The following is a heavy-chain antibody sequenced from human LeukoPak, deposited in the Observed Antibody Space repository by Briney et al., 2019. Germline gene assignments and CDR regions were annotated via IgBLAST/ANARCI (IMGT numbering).Heavy chain of an antibody. Sequence: ASVKVSCKASGYTFIDNYMHWVRQAPGQGLEWMGWISPESGDTRYAQKFQGRVTMTRDTSITTAYMELSRLTSDDTAVYYCARDVDPYCNFGSCYDYWGQGTLVTVSS. CDR3: ARDVDPYCNFGSCYDY. CDR1: GYTFIDNY. J-gene: IGHJ4*02. V-gene: IGHV1-2*02. D-gene: IGHD2-15*01. CDR2: ISPESGDT.